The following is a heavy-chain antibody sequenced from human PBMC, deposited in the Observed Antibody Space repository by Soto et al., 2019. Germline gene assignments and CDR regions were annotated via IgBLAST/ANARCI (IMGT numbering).Heavy chain of an antibody. CDR3: AFGILSYYFDY. CDR2: IWYDGIDK. Sequence: QVQLVESGGGWVQPGTSLRLSCVASGFAFSSFGMHWVRQAPGKGLEWVAIIWYDGIDKYYGDSVKCRFTLSRDNSKNTLFLQMNSLRAEDTAVYHCAFGILSYYFDYWGQGTPVTVSS. J-gene: IGHJ4*02. D-gene: IGHD3-16*01. CDR1: GFAFSSFG. V-gene: IGHV3-33*01.